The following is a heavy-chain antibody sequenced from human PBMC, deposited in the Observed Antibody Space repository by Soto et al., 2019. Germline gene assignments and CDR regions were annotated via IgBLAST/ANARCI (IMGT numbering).Heavy chain of an antibody. D-gene: IGHD1-1*01. CDR1: GFSFSSYA. CDR2: IWYDGSNK. V-gene: IGHV3-33*06. Sequence: GSLRLSCAASGFSFSSYAMHWVRQAPGKGLEWVAVIWYDGSNKYYADSVKGRFTISRDNSKSTLYLQLNNLRAEDTAVYYCANLDWSQLPNNFDYWGQGTLVTVSS. CDR3: ANLDWSQLPNNFDY. J-gene: IGHJ4*02.